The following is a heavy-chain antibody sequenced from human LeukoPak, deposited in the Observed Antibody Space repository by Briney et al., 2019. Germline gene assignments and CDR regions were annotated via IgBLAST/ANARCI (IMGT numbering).Heavy chain of an antibody. J-gene: IGHJ4*02. Sequence: ASVKVSCKASGYTFTGYYMHWVRQAPGQGREWMGRINPNSGGTNYAQKFQGRVTMTRDTSTSTAYMELTRLRSDDTAVYYCARANYGDYPLFWGQGTLVTVSS. CDR3: ARANYGDYPLF. D-gene: IGHD4-17*01. V-gene: IGHV1-2*06. CDR1: GYTFTGYY. CDR2: INPNSGGT.